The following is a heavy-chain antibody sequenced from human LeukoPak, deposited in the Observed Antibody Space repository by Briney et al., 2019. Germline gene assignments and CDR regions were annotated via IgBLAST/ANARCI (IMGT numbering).Heavy chain of an antibody. CDR2: INSDGSST. V-gene: IGHV3-74*01. D-gene: IGHD5-12*01. Sequence: RPGGSLRLSCAASGFTFSSYWMHWVRQAPGKGLVWVSRINSDGSSTSYADSVKGRFTISRDNAKNTLYLQMNSLRAEDTAVYYCARFPYSGYDPDFDYWGQGTLVTVSS. J-gene: IGHJ4*02. CDR1: GFTFSSYW. CDR3: ARFPYSGYDPDFDY.